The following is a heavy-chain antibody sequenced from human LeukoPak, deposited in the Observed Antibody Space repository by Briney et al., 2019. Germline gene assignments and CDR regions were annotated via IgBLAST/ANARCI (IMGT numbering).Heavy chain of an antibody. CDR1: GYSFTNNW. CDR3: ARHDPRIAAAPN. Sequence: GESLKISCKGSGYSFTNNWIGWVRQMPGKGLKWMGIIYPGDSDTTYSPSFQGQVTISADKSISTAYLQWSSLKASDTAMYYCARHDPRIAAAPNWGQGTLVTVSS. V-gene: IGHV5-51*01. D-gene: IGHD6-13*01. CDR2: IYPGDSDT. J-gene: IGHJ4*02.